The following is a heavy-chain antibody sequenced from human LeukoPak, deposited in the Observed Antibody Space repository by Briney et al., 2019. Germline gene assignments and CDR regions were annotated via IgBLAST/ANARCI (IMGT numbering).Heavy chain of an antibody. J-gene: IGHJ4*02. Sequence: SETLSLTCAVYGASFSGYYWSWIHQPPGKGLEWIGEINHSGSTNYNPSLKSRVTISVDTSKNQFSLKLSSVTAADTAVYYCARGRRNTMIVVVISPPFDYWGQGTLVTVSS. CDR1: GASFSGYY. CDR3: ARGRRNTMIVVVISPPFDY. V-gene: IGHV4-34*01. D-gene: IGHD3-22*01. CDR2: INHSGST.